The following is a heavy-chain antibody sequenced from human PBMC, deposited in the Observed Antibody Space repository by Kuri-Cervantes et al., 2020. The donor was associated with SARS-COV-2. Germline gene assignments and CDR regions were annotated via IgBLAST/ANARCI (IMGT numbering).Heavy chain of an antibody. J-gene: IGHJ5*02. Sequence: SETLSLTCTVSGGSISSGGYDGSWIRQHPGKCLEWIGYIYYIGSTYYNPSLKSRVTISVDTSKHQFCLKLSSVTTAITAVYYCVRGSRRPGPISEVYNWLGPWGQGTLVTVSS. D-gene: IGHD2-2*02. CDR3: VRGSRRPGPISEVYNWLGP. V-gene: IGHV4-31*03. CDR2: IYYIGST. CDR1: GGSISSGGYD.